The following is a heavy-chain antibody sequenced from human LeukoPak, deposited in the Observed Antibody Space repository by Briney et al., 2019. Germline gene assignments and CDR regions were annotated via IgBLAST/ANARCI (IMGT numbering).Heavy chain of an antibody. V-gene: IGHV3-21*04. D-gene: IGHD1-26*01. CDR2: ISSSSSYI. CDR1: GFTFSSYN. J-gene: IGHJ3*02. CDR3: ARQRSWVDAFDI. Sequence: KPGGSLRLSCAASGFTFSSYNINWVRQAPGKRLEWVSSISSSSSYIYYADSVKGRFTISRDNAKNSLYLQMNSLRAEDMALYYCARQRSWVDAFDIWGQGTMVTVSS.